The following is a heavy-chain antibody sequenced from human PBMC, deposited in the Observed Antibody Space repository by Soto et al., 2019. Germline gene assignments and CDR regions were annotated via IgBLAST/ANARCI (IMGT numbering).Heavy chain of an antibody. J-gene: IGHJ4*02. V-gene: IGHV4-39*01. CDR3: ARLATTVSTPNY. D-gene: IGHD4-17*01. CDR2: IHYRGST. Sequence: SETLSLTCAVSGGSVSVDSYYWAWIRQPPGKGLEWIATIHYRGSTYYATSLKSRVTISIDTSKNQFSLMLASVTATDTAFYYCARLATTVSTPNYWGQGTLVTVSS. CDR1: GGSVSVDSYY.